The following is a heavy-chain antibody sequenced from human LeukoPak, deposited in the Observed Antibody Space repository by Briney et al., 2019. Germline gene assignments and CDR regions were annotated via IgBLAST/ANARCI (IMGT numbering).Heavy chain of an antibody. D-gene: IGHD2-15*01. J-gene: IGHJ3*02. CDR3: ARDSITNIVEGDFDI. CDR2: IIPIFGTA. CDR1: GYSFSGFF. V-gene: IGHV1-69*05. Sequence: SVRVSCKASGYSFSGFFIHWVRQAPGQGLEWMGRIIPIFGTANYAQKFQGRVTITTDESTSTAYMELSSLRSEDTAVYYCARDSITNIVEGDFDIWGQGTMVTVSS.